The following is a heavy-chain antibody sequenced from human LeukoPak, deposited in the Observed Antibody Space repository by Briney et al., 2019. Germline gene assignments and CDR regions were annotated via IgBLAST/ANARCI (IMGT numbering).Heavy chain of an antibody. Sequence: ASVKVSFKASGGTFSSCAINWVRQAPGQGLEWMGGIIPIFGTANYAQKFQGRVTITADESTSTAYMELSSLRSEDTAVYYCALQPRYFDWFLVWGQGTLVTVSS. D-gene: IGHD3-9*01. CDR1: GGTFSSCA. CDR3: ALQPRYFDWFLV. CDR2: IIPIFGTA. J-gene: IGHJ4*02. V-gene: IGHV1-69*01.